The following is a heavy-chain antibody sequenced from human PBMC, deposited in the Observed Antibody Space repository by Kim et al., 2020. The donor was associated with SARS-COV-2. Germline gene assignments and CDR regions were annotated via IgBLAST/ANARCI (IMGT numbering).Heavy chain of an antibody. V-gene: IGHV3-15*01. CDR1: GFTFSNAW. D-gene: IGHD6-19*01. CDR3: TTSVTRSSGCDY. J-gene: IGHJ4*02. CDR2: IKSKTDGGTT. Sequence: GGSLRLSCAASGFTFSNAWMSWVRQAPGKGLEWVGRIKSKTDGGTTDYAAPVKGRFTISRDDSKNTLYLQMNSLKTEDTAVYYCTTSVTRSSGCDYWGQGTLVTVSS.